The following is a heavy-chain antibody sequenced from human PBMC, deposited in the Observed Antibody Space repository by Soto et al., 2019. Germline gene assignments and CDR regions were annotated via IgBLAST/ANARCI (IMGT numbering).Heavy chain of an antibody. CDR2: ISGSGGST. D-gene: IGHD3-3*01. J-gene: IGHJ6*02. V-gene: IGHV3-23*01. CDR1: GFTFSSYA. CDR3: AKDRVSVFGVVTPQVYYYGMDV. Sequence: GGSLRLSCAASGFTFSSYAMSWVRQAPGKGLEWVSAISGSGGSTYYADSVKGRFTISRDNSKNTLYLQMNSLRAEDTAVYYCAKDRVSVFGVVTPQVYYYGMDVWGQGNTVTVS.